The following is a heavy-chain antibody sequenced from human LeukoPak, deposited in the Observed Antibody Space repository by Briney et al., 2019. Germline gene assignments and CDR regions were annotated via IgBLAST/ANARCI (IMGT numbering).Heavy chain of an antibody. V-gene: IGHV3-30*02. CDR2: IRYDGSNK. CDR1: GFTFSSYG. J-gene: IGHJ4*02. CDR3: AKLFSGSYYFYFDY. Sequence: RGGSLILSCAASGFTFSSYGMHWVRQAPGKGLEWVTFIRYDGSNKYYADSVKGRFTISRDNSKNTLYLQMNSLRAEDTAVYYCAKLFSGSYYFYFDYWGQGTLVTVSS. D-gene: IGHD3-10*02.